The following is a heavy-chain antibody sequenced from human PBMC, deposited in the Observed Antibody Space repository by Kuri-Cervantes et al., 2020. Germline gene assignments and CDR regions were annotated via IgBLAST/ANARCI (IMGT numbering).Heavy chain of an antibody. Sequence: GESLKISCEGSGFTFNKFALHWVRQPPGGGLEWVALIAFDGSNKFFAESVRGRFTISRDNSKNTMYLQMNILRAEDTAVYYCARDLYGSGGYYYYGMDVWGQGTTVTVSS. D-gene: IGHD3-10*01. CDR3: ARDLYGSGGYYYYGMDV. V-gene: IGHV3-30*07. J-gene: IGHJ6*02. CDR1: GFTFNKFA. CDR2: IAFDGSNK.